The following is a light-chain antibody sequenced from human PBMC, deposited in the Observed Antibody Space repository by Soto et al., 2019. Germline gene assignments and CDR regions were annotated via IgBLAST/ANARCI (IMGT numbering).Light chain of an antibody. CDR1: QTVNSN. CDR3: QQYNNWPYT. Sequence: EIVMTQSPVTLSVSPGERVTLSCRASQTVNSNLAWYQQKPGQAPRLLIFDASTRATDIPARFSGSGSGTEFTLSISSLQSEDFAVYHCQQYNNWPYTFGQGTKLEIK. CDR2: DAS. J-gene: IGKJ2*01. V-gene: IGKV3-15*01.